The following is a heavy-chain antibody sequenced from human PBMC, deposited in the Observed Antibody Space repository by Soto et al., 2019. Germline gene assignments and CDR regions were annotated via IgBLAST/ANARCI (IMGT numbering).Heavy chain of an antibody. CDR1: GYSFTSYW. J-gene: IGHJ6*02. V-gene: IGHV5-10-1*01. D-gene: IGHD5-18*01. Sequence: GESLKISWKGSGYSFTSYWVSWVRQMPGKGLEWTGRIDPSDSYTNYSPSFQGHVTISADKSISTAYLQWSSLKASDSAMYYCARQSLGYSLDVWGQGTTVTVSS. CDR2: IDPSDSYT. CDR3: ARQSLGYSLDV.